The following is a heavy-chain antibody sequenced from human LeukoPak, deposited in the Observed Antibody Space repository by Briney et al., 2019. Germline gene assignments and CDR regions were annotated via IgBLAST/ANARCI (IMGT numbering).Heavy chain of an antibody. V-gene: IGHV3-30*18. D-gene: IGHD1-26*01. Sequence: GRSLRLSCAASGFTFSTHAMHWVRQAPGKGLEWVAVISYDGSTKFYVDTVKERFTISRDNSKSTLYLLMNSLGGEDTAVYYCAKDRVGSPQNDAFYIWGQGTMVTVSS. CDR2: ISYDGSTK. J-gene: IGHJ3*02. CDR1: GFTFSTHA. CDR3: AKDRVGSPQNDAFYI.